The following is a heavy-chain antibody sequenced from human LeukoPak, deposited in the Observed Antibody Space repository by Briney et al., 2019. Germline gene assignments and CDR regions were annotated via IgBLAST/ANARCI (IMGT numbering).Heavy chain of an antibody. V-gene: IGHV1-46*01. CDR1: GYTFTSYY. CDR3: ARVGVQNWFDP. D-gene: IGHD2-8*01. J-gene: IGHJ5*02. Sequence: ASVTVSCTASGYTFTSYYMHWVRQAPGQGLEWMGIINPSGGSTSYAQKFQGRVTMTRDTSTSTVYMELSSLRSEDTAVYYCARVGVQNWFDPWGQGTLVTVSS. CDR2: INPSGGST.